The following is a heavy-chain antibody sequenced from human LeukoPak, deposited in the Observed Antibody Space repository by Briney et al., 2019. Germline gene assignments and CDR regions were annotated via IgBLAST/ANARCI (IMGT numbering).Heavy chain of an antibody. J-gene: IGHJ3*02. CDR2: ISGSGGST. CDR1: GFTFSSYA. D-gene: IGHD2-2*01. V-gene: IGHV3-23*01. Sequence: PGGSLRLSCAASGFTFSSYAMSWVRQAPGKGLEWVSAISGSGGSTYYADSVKGRFTISRDNSKNTLYLQMNSLRAEDTAVYYCASGIVVVVAFDIWGQGTMVTVSS. CDR3: ASGIVVVVAFDI.